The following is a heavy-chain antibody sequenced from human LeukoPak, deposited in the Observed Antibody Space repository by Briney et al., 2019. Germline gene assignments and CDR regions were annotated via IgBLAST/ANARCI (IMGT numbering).Heavy chain of an antibody. CDR2: IYYSGST. CDR1: GGSISSYY. J-gene: IGHJ4*02. Sequence: SETLSLTCTVSGGSISSYYWSWIRQPPGKGLEWIGYIYYSGSTNYNPSLKSRVTISVDTSKNQFSLKLSSVTAADTAVYYCARAYLRQTFDYWGQGTLVTVSS. V-gene: IGHV4-59*01. CDR3: ARAYLRQTFDY.